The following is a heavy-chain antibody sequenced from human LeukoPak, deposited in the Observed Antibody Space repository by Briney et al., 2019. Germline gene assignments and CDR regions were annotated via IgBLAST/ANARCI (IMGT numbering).Heavy chain of an antibody. V-gene: IGHV3-30-3*01. Sequence: GGSLRLSCAASGFTFSSYAMHWVRQAPGKGLEWVAVISYDGSNKYYADSVKGRFTISRDNSKNALFLQMNSLRAEDTAVYYCAKGGNTMVRLAFDIWGQGTLVTVSS. CDR3: AKGGNTMVRLAFDI. J-gene: IGHJ3*02. D-gene: IGHD3-10*01. CDR1: GFTFSSYA. CDR2: ISYDGSNK.